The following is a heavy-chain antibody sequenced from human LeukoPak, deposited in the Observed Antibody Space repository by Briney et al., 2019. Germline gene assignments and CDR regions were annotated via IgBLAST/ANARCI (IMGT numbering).Heavy chain of an antibody. J-gene: IGHJ4*02. CDR2: INPSGGST. CDR3: ARDQARVTTCPGDY. D-gene: IGHD3-22*01. CDR1: GYTLTELS. Sequence: EASVKVSCKVSGYTLTELSMHWVRQAPGQGLERMGIINPSGGSTTYAQKFQGRVTMTRDTSTSTVYMELSSLRSEDTAMYYCARDQARVTTCPGDYWGQGTVVTVSS. V-gene: IGHV1-46*01.